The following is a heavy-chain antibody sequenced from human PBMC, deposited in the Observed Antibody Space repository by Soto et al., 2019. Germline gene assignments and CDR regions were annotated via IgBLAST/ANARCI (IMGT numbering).Heavy chain of an antibody. CDR2: ISGGGDST. V-gene: IGHV3-23*01. D-gene: IGHD6-19*01. CDR1: GFTFSSYA. Sequence: VQLLESGGGLVQPGGSLRLSCAASGFTFSSYAMTWVRQAPGRGLEWVSAISGGGDSTHYADSVKGRFTISRDNSKNTLYLQMNSLRAEDTAVYYCAKDWKIAMAGLFDYWGQGTLVTVSS. J-gene: IGHJ4*02. CDR3: AKDWKIAMAGLFDY.